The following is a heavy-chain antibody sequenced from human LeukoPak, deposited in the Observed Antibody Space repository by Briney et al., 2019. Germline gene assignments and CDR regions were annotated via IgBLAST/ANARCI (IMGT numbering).Heavy chain of an antibody. J-gene: IGHJ6*03. Sequence: GGSLRLSCAASGFTFDDYGMSWVRQAPGKGLEWVSGINWNGGSTGYADSVKGRFTISRDNAKSSLYLQMNSLRAEDTALYYCARDEVLGYCSSTSCYTSYRDVWGKGTTVTVSS. V-gene: IGHV3-20*04. D-gene: IGHD2-2*02. CDR2: INWNGGST. CDR1: GFTFDDYG. CDR3: ARDEVLGYCSSTSCYTSYRDV.